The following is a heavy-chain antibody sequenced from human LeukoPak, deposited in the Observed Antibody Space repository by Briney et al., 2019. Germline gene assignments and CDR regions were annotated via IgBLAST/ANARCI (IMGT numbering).Heavy chain of an antibody. J-gene: IGHJ4*02. V-gene: IGHV3-23*01. Sequence: GGSLRLSCAASGFTVSAYAMAWVRQAPEKGLDWVSVISGSAHKIRYADSVKGRFTISRDNSENTVYLQMNNLRAEDTALYYCAGRVTGYSSGYVYWGQGTLVTVSS. CDR2: ISGSAHKI. CDR3: AGRVTGYSSGYVY. D-gene: IGHD5-18*01. CDR1: GFTVSAYA.